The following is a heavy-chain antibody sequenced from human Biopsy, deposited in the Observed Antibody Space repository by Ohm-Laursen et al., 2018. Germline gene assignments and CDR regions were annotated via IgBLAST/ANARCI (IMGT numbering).Heavy chain of an antibody. CDR1: GFTFDNYA. V-gene: IGHV3-74*01. J-gene: IGHJ4*02. CDR3: AREKSGQSGRYFDY. Sequence: GSLRLSCTASGFTFDNYALHWVRQVPGKGLVWVSRVNIDGNITNYADSAKGRFTISRDNARNTLYLQMNSLRGEDMAVYYCAREKSGQSGRYFDYWGPGTLVSVSS. D-gene: IGHD5-12*01. CDR2: VNIDGNIT.